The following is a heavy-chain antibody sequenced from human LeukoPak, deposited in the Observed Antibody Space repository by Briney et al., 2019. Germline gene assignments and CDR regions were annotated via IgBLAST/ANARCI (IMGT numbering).Heavy chain of an antibody. CDR2: ISGSGGST. CDR3: AKGRPHRGWASSWVHRKTGAFDI. Sequence: GGSLRLSCAASGFTVSSNYMSWVRQAPGKGLEWVSAISGSGGSTYYADSVKGRFTISRDNSKNTLYLQMNSLRAEDTAVYYCAKGRPHRGWASSWVHRKTGAFDIWGQGTMVTVSS. CDR1: GFTVSSNY. V-gene: IGHV3-23*01. J-gene: IGHJ3*02. D-gene: IGHD6-13*01.